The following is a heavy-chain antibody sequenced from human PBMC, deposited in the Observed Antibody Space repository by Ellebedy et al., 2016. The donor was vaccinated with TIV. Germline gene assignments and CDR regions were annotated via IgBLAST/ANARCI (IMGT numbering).Heavy chain of an antibody. CDR3: AREPSLDTAMDY. D-gene: IGHD5-18*01. V-gene: IGHV3-21*01. J-gene: IGHJ4*02. Sequence: PGGSLRLSCAASGFTFSSYSMNWVRQAPGKGLEWVSSISSRSSYIYYADSVKGRFTISRDNAKNSLYLQQNSLRAEETAVYYCAREPSLDTAMDYWGQGTLVTVSS. CDR2: ISSRSSYI. CDR1: GFTFSSYS.